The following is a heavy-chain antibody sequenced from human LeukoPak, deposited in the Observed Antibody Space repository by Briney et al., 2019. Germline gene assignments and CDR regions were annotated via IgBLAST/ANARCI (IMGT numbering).Heavy chain of an antibody. J-gene: IGHJ3*02. V-gene: IGHV1-69*13. CDR3: ARVFYYGSGSYSTYDAFDI. D-gene: IGHD3-10*01. CDR2: IIPIFGTA. Sequence: SVKLSCKASGATFSSYAISLVRQAPGQGLEWMGGIIPIFGTANYAQKFQGRVTITADESTSTAYMELRSLRSDDTAVYYCARVFYYGSGSYSTYDAFDIWGQGTMVTVSS. CDR1: GATFSSYA.